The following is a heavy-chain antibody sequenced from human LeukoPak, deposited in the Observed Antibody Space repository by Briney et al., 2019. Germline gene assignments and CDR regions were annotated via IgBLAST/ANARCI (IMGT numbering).Heavy chain of an antibody. CDR2: LSGSGDDT. V-gene: IGHV3-23*01. J-gene: IGHJ4*02. D-gene: IGHD3-10*01. CDR3: AKGVELKHPFHFDY. Sequence: PGGSLRLSCAASGFTFKHYAMSWVRQAPGKGLEWVSALSGSGDDTFYTDSFEGRFTISRDNSKNTLYLQMNSQRADDTAVYYCAKGVELKHPFHFDYWGRGTLVTVSS. CDR1: GFTFKHYA.